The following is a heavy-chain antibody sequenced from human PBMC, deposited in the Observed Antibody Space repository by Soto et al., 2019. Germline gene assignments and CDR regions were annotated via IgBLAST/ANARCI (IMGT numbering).Heavy chain of an antibody. Sequence: QVQLVQSGAEVKKPGSSVKVSCKASGGTFSSYAISWVRQAPVQGLEWMGGIIPIFGTANYAQKFQGRVTITADESTSTAYMELSSLRSEDTAVYYCATVRDGYNGGVRSFDYWGQGTLVTVSS. CDR1: GGTFSSYA. J-gene: IGHJ4*02. CDR3: ATVRDGYNGGVRSFDY. D-gene: IGHD3-10*02. CDR2: IIPIFGTA. V-gene: IGHV1-69*01.